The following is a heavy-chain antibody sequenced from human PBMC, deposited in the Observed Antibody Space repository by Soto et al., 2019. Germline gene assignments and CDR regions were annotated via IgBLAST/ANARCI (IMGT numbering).Heavy chain of an antibody. J-gene: IGHJ5*02. Sequence: QVTLKESGPVLVKPTETLTLTCTVSGFSLSNARMGVSWIRQPPGKALEWLAHIFSNDEKSYSTSLKSRLTISKDTSQSQVVLTMTNMDPVDTATYYCARIFWYYYGPGPFDPWGQGTLVTVSS. CDR3: ARIFWYYYGPGPFDP. CDR1: GFSLSNARMG. V-gene: IGHV2-26*01. CDR2: IFSNDEK. D-gene: IGHD3-10*01.